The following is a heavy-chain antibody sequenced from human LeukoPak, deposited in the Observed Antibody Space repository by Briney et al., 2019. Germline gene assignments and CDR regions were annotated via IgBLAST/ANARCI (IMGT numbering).Heavy chain of an antibody. CDR2: IKQDGSEK. V-gene: IGHV3-7*03. CDR1: GFTVSSYW. J-gene: IGHJ4*02. CDR3: ATETDY. Sequence: PGRSLRLSCAAAGFTVSSYWMSWVRQAPGKGLEWVANIKQDGSEKYYVDSVKGRFTISRDNAKNSLDLQMNSLRAEDTAVYYCATETDYWGQGTLVTVSS.